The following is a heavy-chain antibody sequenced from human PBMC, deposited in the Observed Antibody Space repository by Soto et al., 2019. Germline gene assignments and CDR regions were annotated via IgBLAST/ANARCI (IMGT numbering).Heavy chain of an antibody. CDR3: AAEGSWSQLLGASNPTCSAP. J-gene: IGHJ5*02. CDR1: GFTFSSSA. V-gene: IGHV1-58*01. CDR2: IVVGSGNT. Sequence: QMQLVQSGLEVKKPGTSVKVSCKASGFTFSSSAVQWVRQARGQRLEWIGWIVVGSGNTNYAQKFKERVPIPRDLPKSPAYMEVSSRRSEDTAVYYCAAEGSWSQLLGASNPTCSAPWGQGTLVTVSS. D-gene: IGHD2-2*01.